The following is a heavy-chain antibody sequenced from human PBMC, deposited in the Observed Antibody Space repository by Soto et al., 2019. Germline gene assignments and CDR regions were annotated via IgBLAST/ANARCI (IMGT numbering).Heavy chain of an antibody. V-gene: IGHV4-59*01. CDR1: GGSISSYY. CDR2: IYYSGST. Sequence: PSETLSLTCTVSGGSISSYYWSWIRQPPGKGLEWIGYIYYSGSTNYNPSLKSRVTISVDTSKNQFSLKLSSVTAADTAVYYCARYSSSWLYYYYYGMDVWGQGTTVTVSS. D-gene: IGHD6-13*01. CDR3: ARYSSSWLYYYYYGMDV. J-gene: IGHJ6*02.